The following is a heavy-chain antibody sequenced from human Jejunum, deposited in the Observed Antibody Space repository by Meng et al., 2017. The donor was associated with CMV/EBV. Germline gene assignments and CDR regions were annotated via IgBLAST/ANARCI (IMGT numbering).Heavy chain of an antibody. Sequence: QVQLQESGPGLVXPXXXXXLTXTXXGGSISSGDYYWSWIRQPPGKGLEWIGYIYYSGSTYSNASLKSRVTISIDRSKNQFSLKLSSVTAADTAVYYCARDRKHYGERGWFDHWGQGTLVTVSS. CDR1: GGSISSGDYY. J-gene: IGHJ5*02. CDR3: ARDRKHYGERGWFDH. V-gene: IGHV4-30-4*01. CDR2: IYYSGST. D-gene: IGHD4-17*01.